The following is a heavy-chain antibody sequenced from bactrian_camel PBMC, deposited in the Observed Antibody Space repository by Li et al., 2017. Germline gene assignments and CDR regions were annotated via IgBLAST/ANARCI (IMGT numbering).Heavy chain of an antibody. D-gene: IGHD2*01. CDR3: APDAGQSRCSNGYCYCA. Sequence: EVQLVESGGGSVQAGGALSISCTASGFTLANSDMGWYRQAPGNECEMVSRISINGKTHYPDSVKGRFTISHDNAKNTLFLHMSSLKPEDTAVYYCAPDAGQSRCSNGYCYCAWGEGTQVTVS. V-gene: IGHV3S66*01. CDR1: GFTLANSD. J-gene: IGHJ4*01. CDR2: ISINGKT.